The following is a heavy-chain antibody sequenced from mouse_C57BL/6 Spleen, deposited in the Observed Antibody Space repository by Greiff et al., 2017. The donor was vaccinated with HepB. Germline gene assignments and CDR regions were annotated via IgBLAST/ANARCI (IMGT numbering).Heavy chain of an antibody. CDR1: GYTFTSYT. CDR3: ARKDYGSSPFDY. J-gene: IGHJ2*01. D-gene: IGHD1-1*01. CDR2: INPSSGYT. Sequence: QVQLKESGAELARPGASVKMSCKASGYTFTSYTMHWVKQRPGQGLEWIGYINPSSGYTKYNQKFKDKATLTADKSSSTAYMQLSSLTSEDSAVYYCARKDYGSSPFDYWGQGTTLTVSS. V-gene: IGHV1-4*01.